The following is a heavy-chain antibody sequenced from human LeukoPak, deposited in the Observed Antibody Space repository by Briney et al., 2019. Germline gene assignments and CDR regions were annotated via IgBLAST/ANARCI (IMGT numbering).Heavy chain of an antibody. V-gene: IGHV3-23*01. CDR3: AKENYEQQLAEVDFDY. Sequence: GGSLRLSCAASGFTFRSYAMSWVRQAPGKGLEWVSGISASGGSTYYADSVKGRFTISRDNSKNTLYLQMNSLRAEDTAVYYCAKENYEQQLAEVDFDYWGQGTLVTVSS. J-gene: IGHJ4*02. D-gene: IGHD6-13*01. CDR2: ISASGGST. CDR1: GFTFRSYA.